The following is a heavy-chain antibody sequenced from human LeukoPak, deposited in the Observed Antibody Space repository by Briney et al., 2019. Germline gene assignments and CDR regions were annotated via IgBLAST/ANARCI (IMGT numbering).Heavy chain of an antibody. CDR1: GASISSSTDY. Sequence: MASVTLSLTCTVSGASISSSTDYWGWIRQPPGKGLEWIANIYYSGSTYYNPSLKSRVTISVDTSKNLFSLKLSSLTAADTAVYYCAGQISAGWFDSWGQGTLVPVSS. J-gene: IGHJ5*01. CDR2: IYYSGST. V-gene: IGHV4-39*01. CDR3: AGQISAGWFDS. D-gene: IGHD6-19*01.